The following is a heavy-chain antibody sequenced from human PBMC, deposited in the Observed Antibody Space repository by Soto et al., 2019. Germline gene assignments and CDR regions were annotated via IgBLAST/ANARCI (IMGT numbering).Heavy chain of an antibody. V-gene: IGHV3-30*18. CDR3: AKGSSSVYYYYYGMDV. J-gene: IGHJ6*02. Sequence: QVQLVESGGGVVQPGRSLRLSCAASGFNFRAYGMHWVRQAPGKGLQWVAVMSSDASNKYYADSVKGRFTISRDNSQNTLDLQMNSLRPEDTAVYYCAKGSSSVYYYYYGMDVWGQGTTVTVSS. CDR2: MSSDASNK. D-gene: IGHD6-6*01. CDR1: GFNFRAYG.